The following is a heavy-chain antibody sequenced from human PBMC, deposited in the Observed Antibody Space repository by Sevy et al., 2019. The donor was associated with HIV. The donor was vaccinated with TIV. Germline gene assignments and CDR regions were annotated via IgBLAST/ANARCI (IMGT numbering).Heavy chain of an antibody. D-gene: IGHD1-26*01. V-gene: IGHV1-58*01. CDR2: FVVGSGNT. J-gene: IGHJ3*02. CDR3: AAVAIVGATFDAFDI. Sequence: ASVKVSCKASGFTFTSSAVQWVRQARGQRLEWIGWFVVGSGNTNYAQKFQERVTITRDMSTSTAYMELSSLRSEDTAVYYCAAVAIVGATFDAFDIWGQGTMVTVSS. CDR1: GFTFTSSA.